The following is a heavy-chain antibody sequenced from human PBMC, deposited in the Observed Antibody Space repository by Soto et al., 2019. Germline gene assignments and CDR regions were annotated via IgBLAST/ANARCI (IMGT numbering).Heavy chain of an antibody. Sequence: WGSLRLSCAASGFTFSSYASHWVRQAPGKGLEWVAVISYDGSNKYYADSVKGRFTISRDNSKNTLYLQMNSLRAEDTAVYYCARDLTDIVVVPAATQQNYHYYYYYGMDGWGQGNTVTVS. D-gene: IGHD2-2*01. CDR3: ARDLTDIVVVPAATQQNYHYYYYYGMDG. CDR1: GFTFSSYA. CDR2: ISYDGSNK. V-gene: IGHV3-30-3*01. J-gene: IGHJ6*02.